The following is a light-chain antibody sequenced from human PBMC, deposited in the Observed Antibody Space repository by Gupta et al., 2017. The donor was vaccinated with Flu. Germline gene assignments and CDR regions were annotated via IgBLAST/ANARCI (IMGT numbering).Light chain of an antibody. J-gene: IGLJ1*01. CDR3: CSYAGSCPYV. CDR1: SDDVGSYDF. V-gene: IGLV2-23*02. Sequence: QSALTQPASVSGSSGQSITISCTGTSDDVGSYDFVSWYQLHPGKAPKLLIYEVTKRPSGVSNRFSGTKSGNTAFLTISGLQAEDESDYYCCSYAGSCPYVFGTGTKVTVL. CDR2: EVT.